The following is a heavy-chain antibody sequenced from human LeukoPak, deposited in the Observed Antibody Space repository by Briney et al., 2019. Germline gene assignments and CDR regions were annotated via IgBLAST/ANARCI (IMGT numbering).Heavy chain of an antibody. V-gene: IGHV3-11*01. CDR3: ARDPGIAAAGGLGWFDP. J-gene: IGHJ5*02. Sequence: PGGFLRLSCAASGFTFSDYYMSWIRQAPGKGLEWVSYISSSGSTIYYADSVKGRFTISRDNAKNSLCLQMNSLRAEDTAVYYCARDPGIAAAGGLGWFDPWGQGTLVTVSS. CDR2: ISSSGSTI. D-gene: IGHD6-13*01. CDR1: GFTFSDYY.